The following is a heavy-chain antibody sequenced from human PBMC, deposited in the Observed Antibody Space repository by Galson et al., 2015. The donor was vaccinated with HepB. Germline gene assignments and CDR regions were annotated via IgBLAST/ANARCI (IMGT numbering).Heavy chain of an antibody. CDR3: TRDIPTYYYDSSARTKQFPARNNWFDP. CDR2: IRSKAYGGTT. J-gene: IGHJ5*02. D-gene: IGHD3-22*01. CDR1: GFTFGDYA. V-gene: IGHV3-49*03. Sequence: LRLSCAASGFTFGDYAMSWFRQAPGKGLEWVGFIRSKAYGGTTEYAASVKGRFTISRDDSKSIAYLQMNSLKTEDTAVYYCTRDIPTYYYDSSARTKQFPARNNWFDPWGQGTLVTVSS.